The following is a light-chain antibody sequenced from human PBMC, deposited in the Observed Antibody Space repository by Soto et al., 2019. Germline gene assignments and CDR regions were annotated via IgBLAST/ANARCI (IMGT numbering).Light chain of an antibody. Sequence: DIQMTQSPSFLSASVGDRVTITCRASQGISNWLAWYQQKPGKAPKLLIYATSNLQGGVPSRFSGSGSGTDFTLTIGSLQPEDSATYYCQQSSSFPLTVGPGNKVDIK. CDR1: QGISNW. V-gene: IGKV1-12*01. CDR2: ATS. CDR3: QQSSSFPLT. J-gene: IGKJ3*01.